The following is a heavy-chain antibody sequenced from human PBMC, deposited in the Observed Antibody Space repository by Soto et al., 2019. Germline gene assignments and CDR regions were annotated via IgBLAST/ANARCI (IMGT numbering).Heavy chain of an antibody. CDR1: GYTFTSYD. Sequence: QVQLVQSGAEVKKPGASVKVSCKASGYTFTSYDINWVRQATGQGLEWMGWMNPHSGNPAYAQKLQGRVNMTRNTSISTAYLELRSLRSEDTAVYYCARERTRGFDPWGQGTLVTVSS. CDR3: ARERTRGFDP. CDR2: MNPHSGNP. J-gene: IGHJ5*02. V-gene: IGHV1-8*01.